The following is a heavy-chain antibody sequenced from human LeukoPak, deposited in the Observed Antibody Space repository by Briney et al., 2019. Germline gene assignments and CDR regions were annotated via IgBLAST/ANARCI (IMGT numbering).Heavy chain of an antibody. CDR3: ARARGMAAAGTYFFDY. D-gene: IGHD6-13*01. CDR1: GGSIRSSSYY. CDR2: RYYSGST. V-gene: IGHV4-39*07. J-gene: IGHJ4*02. Sequence: PSETLSLTCTVSGGSIRSSSYYWGWIRQPPGKGLEWIGSRYYSGSTYYNPSLKSRVTISVDTSKNQFSPKLSSVTAADTAVYYCARARGMAAAGTYFFDYWGQGTLVTVSS.